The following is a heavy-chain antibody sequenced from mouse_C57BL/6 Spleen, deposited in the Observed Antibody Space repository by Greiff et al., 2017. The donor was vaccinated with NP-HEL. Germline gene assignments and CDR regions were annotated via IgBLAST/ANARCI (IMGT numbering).Heavy chain of an antibody. Sequence: QVQLQQSGPELVKPGASVKISCKASGYAFSSSWMNWVKQRPGKGLEWIGRIYPGDGDTNYIGKFKGKATLTADKSSSTAYMQLSSLTSEDSAVYFCARRGYYGTYWYFDVWGTGTTVTVSS. J-gene: IGHJ1*03. CDR1: GYAFSSSW. V-gene: IGHV1-82*01. CDR3: ARRGYYGTYWYFDV. CDR2: IYPGDGDT. D-gene: IGHD1-1*01.